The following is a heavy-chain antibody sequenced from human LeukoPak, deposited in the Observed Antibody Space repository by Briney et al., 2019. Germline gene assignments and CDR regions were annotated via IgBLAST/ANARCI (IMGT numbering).Heavy chain of an antibody. Sequence: TGGSLRLSCAASGFTFTTYWTHWVRQTPGKGLVWVSHINSDGSITSYAASVKGRFTISRDNAKNTLYLQMNSLRAEDTAVYYCARDAVDTANAVWGQGTTVTVSS. CDR3: ARDAVDTANAV. V-gene: IGHV3-74*01. CDR1: GFTFTTYW. J-gene: IGHJ6*02. D-gene: IGHD5-18*01. CDR2: INSDGSIT.